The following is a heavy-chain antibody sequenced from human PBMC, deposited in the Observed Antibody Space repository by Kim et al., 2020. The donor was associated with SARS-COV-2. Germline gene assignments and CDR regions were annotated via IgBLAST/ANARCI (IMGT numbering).Heavy chain of an antibody. CDR2: IYWDGLST. Sequence: GGSLRLSCEGSGFNFDEYGMSWVRQRPGKGLEWVSGIYWDGLSTGDADTVKGRFIISRDRTNKTLYLQMNNLRAEDTALYRCAREVSGDYDFVFDYWRQGIMVAVSS. D-gene: IGHD3-3*01. V-gene: IGHV3-20*01. J-gene: IGHJ4*02. CDR1: GFNFDEYG. CDR3: AREVSGDYDFVFDY.